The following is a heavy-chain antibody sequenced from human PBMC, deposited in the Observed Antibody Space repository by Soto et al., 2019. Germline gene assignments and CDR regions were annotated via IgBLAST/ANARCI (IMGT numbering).Heavy chain of an antibody. J-gene: IGHJ6*02. Sequence: SETLSLTCTVSGGSISSGGYYWSWIRQHPGKGLEWIGYIYYSGSTYYNPSLKSRVTISVDTSKNQFSLKLSSVTAADTAVYYCARVLPLVVPAAMYHSGMDVWGQGTTVTVSS. D-gene: IGHD2-2*01. CDR3: ARVLPLVVPAAMYHSGMDV. CDR2: IYYSGST. CDR1: GGSISSGGYY. V-gene: IGHV4-31*03.